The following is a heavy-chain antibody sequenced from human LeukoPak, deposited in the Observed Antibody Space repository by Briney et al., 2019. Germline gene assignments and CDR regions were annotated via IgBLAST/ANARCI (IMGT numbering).Heavy chain of an antibody. J-gene: IGHJ5*02. CDR1: GGSIGSGGYY. D-gene: IGHD3-10*01. CDR2: IYYSGST. V-gene: IGHV4-31*03. CDR3: AKDLQYGEGFDP. Sequence: PSETLSLTCTVSGGSIGSGGYYWSWIRQHPGKGLEWIGYIYYSGSTYYNPSLKSRVTISVDTSKNQFSLKLSSVTAADTAVYYCAKDLQYGEGFDPWGQGTLVTVSS.